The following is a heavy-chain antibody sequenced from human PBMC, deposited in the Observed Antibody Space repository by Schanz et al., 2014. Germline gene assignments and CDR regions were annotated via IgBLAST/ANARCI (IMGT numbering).Heavy chain of an antibody. J-gene: IGHJ6*02. Sequence: QVQLVQSGTQVKKPGASVKVSCKASGYTFVSYSMHWVRQAPGQGLEWMGWISPYNGNTNYAQKLQGRVTLTTDTSTSTAYMELRNLRSDDTAVYYCARAKRFGDMDVWGQGTTVTVSS. V-gene: IGHV1-18*04. D-gene: IGHD3-10*01. CDR2: ISPYNGNT. CDR3: ARAKRFGDMDV. CDR1: GYTFVSYS.